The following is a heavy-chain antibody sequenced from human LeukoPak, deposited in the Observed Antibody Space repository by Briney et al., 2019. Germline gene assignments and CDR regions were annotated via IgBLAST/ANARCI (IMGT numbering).Heavy chain of an antibody. J-gene: IGHJ4*02. D-gene: IGHD1-7*01. Sequence: PGGSLRLSCTASGFTFSRYLMHWVRQAPGKGLVGVSRINGDGTITTYADSVKGRFTVSRDNAKNTLYLQMNSLRAEDTAVYYCALYNWNSKRDLDYWGQGTLVTVSS. CDR2: INGDGTIT. CDR3: ALYNWNSKRDLDY. CDR1: GFTFSRYL. V-gene: IGHV3-74*01.